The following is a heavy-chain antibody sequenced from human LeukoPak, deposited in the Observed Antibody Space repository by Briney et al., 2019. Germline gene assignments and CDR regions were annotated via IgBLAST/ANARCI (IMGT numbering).Heavy chain of an antibody. D-gene: IGHD2-2*03. CDR1: GFTFSSYA. Sequence: PGASLRLSCAASGFTFSSYAMSWVRQAPGKGLEWVSAISNSGGSTYYADSVKGRFTISRDNSKNTLYLQMNSLRAEDTAVYYCAKDGYVSWAYQLSHFDYWGQGTLVTVSS. V-gene: IGHV3-23*01. CDR2: ISNSGGST. CDR3: AKDGYVSWAYQLSHFDY. J-gene: IGHJ4*02.